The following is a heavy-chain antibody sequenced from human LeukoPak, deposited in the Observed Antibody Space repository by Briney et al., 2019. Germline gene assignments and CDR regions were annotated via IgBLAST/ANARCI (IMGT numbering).Heavy chain of an antibody. CDR3: TTHYYDSRGYYHGYAFDI. D-gene: IGHD3-22*01. J-gene: IGHJ3*02. CDR1: GFTFSNAW. CDR2: IKSKTDGGTT. Sequence: GGSLRLSCAASGFTFSNAWMSWVRQAPGKGLEWVGRIKSKTDGGTTDYAAPVKGRFTISRDDSKNTLYLQMNSLKTEDTAVYYCTTHYYDSRGYYHGYAFDIWGQGTMVTVSS. V-gene: IGHV3-15*01.